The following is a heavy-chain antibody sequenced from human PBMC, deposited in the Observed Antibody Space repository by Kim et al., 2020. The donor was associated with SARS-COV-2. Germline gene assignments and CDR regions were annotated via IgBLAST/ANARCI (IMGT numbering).Heavy chain of an antibody. CDR1: GGSISSSY. J-gene: IGHJ6*01. V-gene: IGHV4-59*08. CDR3: ARSWAYYDFWIGYYNPHY. CDR2: IYYSGST. D-gene: IGHD3-3*01. Sequence: SETLSLTCTVSGGSISSSYWSWIRQPPGKGLEWIGYIYYSGSTNYNPSLKSRVTISVDTSKNPFSLKLSSVTAADTAVYSCARSWAYYDFWIGYYNPHY.